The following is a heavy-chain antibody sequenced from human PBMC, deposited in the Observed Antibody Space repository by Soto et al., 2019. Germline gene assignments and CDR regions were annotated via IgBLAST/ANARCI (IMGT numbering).Heavy chain of an antibody. J-gene: IGHJ5*02. CDR3: ARDLGGCSGGSCRYNWFDP. CDR1: GYTFTAFA. CDR2: IIPIYGTT. D-gene: IGHD2-15*01. Sequence: SVKVSCKTSGYTFTAFAISWVRLAPGQVLEWMGGIIPIYGTTNYAQKFQDRVTITADESTSTAYMELSSLTSEDTAVYFCARDLGGCSGGSCRYNWFDPWGQGTLVTVSS. V-gene: IGHV1-69*13.